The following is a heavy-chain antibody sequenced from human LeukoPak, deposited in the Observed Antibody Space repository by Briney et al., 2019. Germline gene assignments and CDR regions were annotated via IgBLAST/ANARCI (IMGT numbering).Heavy chain of an antibody. CDR3: ARDPTAATPQYFDY. V-gene: IGHV3-33*01. D-gene: IGHD1-14*01. CDR2: IWYDGSSK. CDR1: GFTFSGYG. J-gene: IGHJ4*02. Sequence: GGSLRLFCAASGFTFSGYGMHWVRQAPGKGLEWVAVIWYDGSSKYYADSVKGRFTISRDNSKNRLYLQMNSLRAEDTAVYYCARDPTAATPQYFDYWGQGTLVTVSS.